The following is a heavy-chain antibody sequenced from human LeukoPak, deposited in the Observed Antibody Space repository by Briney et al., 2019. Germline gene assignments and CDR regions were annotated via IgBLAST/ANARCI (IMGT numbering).Heavy chain of an antibody. Sequence: PSETLSLTCTVSGGSISSGGYYWSWIRQHPGKGLEWIGYIYYSGSTYYNPSLKSRVTISVDTSKNQFSLKLSSVTAADTAVYYCARERGLLSAFDIWGQGTMVTVSS. J-gene: IGHJ3*02. D-gene: IGHD2-21*02. CDR2: IYYSGST. CDR1: GGSISSGGYY. CDR3: ARERGLLSAFDI. V-gene: IGHV4-31*03.